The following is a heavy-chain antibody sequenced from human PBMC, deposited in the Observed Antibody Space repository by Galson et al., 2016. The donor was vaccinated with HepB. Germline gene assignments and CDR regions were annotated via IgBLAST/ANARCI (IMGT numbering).Heavy chain of an antibody. Sequence: EPLSLTCTVSGGSISSSSYYWGWIRQPPGKGLEWIGSIYYSGSTYYNPSLKSRVTISVDTSKNQFSLKLSPVTAADTAVYYCARYRVTSPFDYWGQGTLVTVSS. CDR1: GGSISSSSYY. J-gene: IGHJ4*02. CDR3: ARYRVTSPFDY. CDR2: IYYSGST. V-gene: IGHV4-39*01. D-gene: IGHD4-17*01.